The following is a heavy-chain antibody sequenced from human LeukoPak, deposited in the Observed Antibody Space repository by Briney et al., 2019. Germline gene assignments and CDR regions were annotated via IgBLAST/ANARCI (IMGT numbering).Heavy chain of an antibody. CDR3: ARLFPAAGTPYYYIMDV. V-gene: IGHV4-4*07. J-gene: IGHJ6*02. CDR1: GGSISSYY. D-gene: IGHD6-13*01. Sequence: ASETLSLTCTVSGGSISSYYWSWIRQPAGKGLEWIGRIYTSGSTNYNPSLKSRVTMSVDTSKNQFSLRLSSVTAADTAVYYCARLFPAAGTPYYYIMDVWGQGTTVTVSS. CDR2: IYTSGST.